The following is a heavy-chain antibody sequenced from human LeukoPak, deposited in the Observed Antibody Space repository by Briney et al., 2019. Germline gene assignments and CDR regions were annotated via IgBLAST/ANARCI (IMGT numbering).Heavy chain of an antibody. D-gene: IGHD2-15*01. CDR2: IWYGGSNK. Sequence: GGSLRLSCAASGFTFSSYGMHWVRQAPGKGLEWVAVIWYGGSNKYYADSVKGRFIISRDNSKNTLYLQMNSLRAEDTAVYYCAKDKVGGALDYWGQGTLVTVSS. J-gene: IGHJ4*02. CDR1: GFTFSSYG. CDR3: AKDKVGGALDY. V-gene: IGHV3-30*02.